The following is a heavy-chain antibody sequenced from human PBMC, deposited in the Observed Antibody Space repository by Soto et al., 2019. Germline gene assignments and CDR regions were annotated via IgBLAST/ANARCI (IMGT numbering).Heavy chain of an antibody. V-gene: IGHV3-15*01. CDR1: GFPFNNAW. J-gene: IGHJ4*02. CDR2: ITSRTYGATT. D-gene: IGHD4-4*01. Sequence: GSLRLSCAGSGFPFNNAWMTWVRQAPGQGLEWIGRITSRTYGATTDYAAPAKGRFSISSDDSKNMVYLQMNSLRAEDTAVYYCAKGPYSIMENEPSFDYWGQGTLVTVSS. CDR3: AKGPYSIMENEPSFDY.